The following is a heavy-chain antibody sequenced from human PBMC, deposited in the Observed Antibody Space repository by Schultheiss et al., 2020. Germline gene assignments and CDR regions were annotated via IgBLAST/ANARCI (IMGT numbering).Heavy chain of an antibody. V-gene: IGHV4-39*02. CDR1: GGSISSSSYH. Sequence: SETLSLTCTVSGGSISSSSYHWGWIRQPPGKGLEWIAYIYYSGSTYYNPSLKSRVTISVDTSKNQFSLKLSSVTAADTAVYYCAREVYNSSSSIGYWGQGTLVTVSS. CDR3: AREVYNSSSSIGY. D-gene: IGHD6-6*01. J-gene: IGHJ4*02. CDR2: IYYSGST.